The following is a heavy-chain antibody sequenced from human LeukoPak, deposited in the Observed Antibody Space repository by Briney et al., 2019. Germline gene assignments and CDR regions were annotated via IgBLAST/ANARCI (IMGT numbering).Heavy chain of an antibody. CDR3: ARAVIAAASYFDY. D-gene: IGHD6-13*01. CDR2: ISSSSSYI. CDR1: GFTFSSSS. Sequence: GGSLRLSCADPGFTFSSSSMKWVRPAPGKRRERVSPISSSSSYIYYADSVKGRFTISRDNAKNSLYLQMNSLRAEDTAVYYCARAVIAAASYFDYWGQGTLVTVSS. V-gene: IGHV3-21*01. J-gene: IGHJ4*02.